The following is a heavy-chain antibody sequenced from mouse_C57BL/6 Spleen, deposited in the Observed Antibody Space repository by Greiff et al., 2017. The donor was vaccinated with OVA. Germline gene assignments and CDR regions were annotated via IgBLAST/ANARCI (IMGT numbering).Heavy chain of an antibody. CDR2: IYPSDSET. CDR3: ARRGARGYFDY. Sequence: VQLQQPGAELVRPGSSVKLSCKASGYTFTSYWMDWVKQRPGQGLEWIGNIYPSDSETHYNQKFKDKATLTVDKSSSTAYMQLSSLTSEDSAVYYCARRGARGYFDYWGQGTTLTVSS. V-gene: IGHV1-61*01. CDR1: GYTFTSYW. J-gene: IGHJ2*01.